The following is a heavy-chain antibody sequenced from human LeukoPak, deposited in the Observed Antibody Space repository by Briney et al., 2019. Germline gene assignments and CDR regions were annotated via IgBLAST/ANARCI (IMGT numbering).Heavy chain of an antibody. Sequence: SETLSLTCTVSGGSISSGDYYWSWIRQPPGKGRGWIGYIYYSGSTYYNPSLKSRVTISVDTSKNQFSLKLSSVTAADTAVYYCASSYCSSTSCLEIFDYWGQGTLVTVSS. V-gene: IGHV4-30-4*01. CDR1: GGSISSGDYY. D-gene: IGHD2-2*01. CDR3: ASSYCSSTSCLEIFDY. J-gene: IGHJ4*02. CDR2: IYYSGST.